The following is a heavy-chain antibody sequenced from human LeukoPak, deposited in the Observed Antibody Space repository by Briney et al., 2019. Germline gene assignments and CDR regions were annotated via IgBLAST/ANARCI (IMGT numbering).Heavy chain of an antibody. CDR3: ARQGGGCCDY. V-gene: IGHV4-39*01. J-gene: IGHJ4*02. CDR1: GGSISSRNYS. CDR2: IYYSGST. D-gene: IGHD2-15*01. Sequence: SETLSFTCTVSGGSISSRNYSWAWIRQPPGKGLEWIGTIYYSGSTYYSPSLKSRVTISVDTSKNQFSLKLSSVTAADTAVYYCARQGGGCCDYWGQGTLVTVSS.